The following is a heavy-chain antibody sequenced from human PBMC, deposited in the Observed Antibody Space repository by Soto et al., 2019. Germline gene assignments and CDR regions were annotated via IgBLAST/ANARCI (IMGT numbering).Heavy chain of an antibody. D-gene: IGHD3-3*01. CDR2: INPSGGST. V-gene: IGHV1-46*01. Sequence: QVQLVQSGAEVKKPGASVKVSCKASGYTFTSYYMHWVRQAPGQGLEWMGIINPSGGSTSYAQKLQGRVTMTRDTSTSTVYMELSSLRSEDTAVYYCARYDFWSGTPWGMDVWGQGTTVTVSS. CDR1: GYTFTSYY. CDR3: ARYDFWSGTPWGMDV. J-gene: IGHJ6*02.